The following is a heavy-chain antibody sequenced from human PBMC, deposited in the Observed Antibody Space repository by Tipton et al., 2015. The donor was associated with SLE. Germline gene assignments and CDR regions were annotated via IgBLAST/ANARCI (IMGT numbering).Heavy chain of an antibody. J-gene: IGHJ4*02. CDR2: INHGGNEK. CDR1: GFTFSDYY. D-gene: IGHD6-25*01. V-gene: IGHV3-7*01. CDR3: TRGASGWDY. Sequence: SLRLSCAASGFTFSDYYMTWVRQAPGKGLEWVANINHGGNEKNYADSVRGRFTFTRDNAKNSLDLQMNSLRVGDTAVYYCTRGASGWDYWGQGTLVTVSS.